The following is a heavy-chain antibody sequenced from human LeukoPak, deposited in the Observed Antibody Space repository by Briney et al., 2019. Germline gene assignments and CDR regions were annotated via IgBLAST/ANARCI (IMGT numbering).Heavy chain of an antibody. CDR3: ARDGNSIYEIWGGPKGSADWFDP. V-gene: IGHV3-48*04. CDR1: GFGFSFSSFG. CDR2: ISGSSLPI. Sequence: AGGSLRLSCAASGFGFSFSSFGMNWVRQAPGKGLEWVTHISGSSLPIFYADSVKGRFTISRDNVKDSVDLQMNNLSVDDTAIYYCARDGNSIYEIWGGPKGSADWFDPWGQGTPVTVSS. D-gene: IGHD3-3*01. J-gene: IGHJ5*02.